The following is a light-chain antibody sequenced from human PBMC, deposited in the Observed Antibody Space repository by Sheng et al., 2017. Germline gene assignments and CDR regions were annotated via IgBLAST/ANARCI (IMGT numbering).Light chain of an antibody. CDR3: QQYDKSPIT. Sequence: EIVLTQSPGTLSVYPGERATLSCRTSQSVSSRYIAWYQQKPGQTPRLLVYGASNRATGIPDRFSGSGSGTDFTLTINRVEPEYCAVYYCQQYDKSPITFGQGTRLEIK. CDR2: GAS. CDR1: QSVSSRY. J-gene: IGKJ5*01. V-gene: IGKV3-20*01.